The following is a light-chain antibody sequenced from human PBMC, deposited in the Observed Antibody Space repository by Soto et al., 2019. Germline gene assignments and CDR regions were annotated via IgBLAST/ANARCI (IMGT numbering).Light chain of an antibody. J-gene: IGLJ1*01. CDR2: LND. V-gene: IGLV1-47*02. CDR3: AAWDGSLDGRFV. CDR1: SSNIGTNY. Sequence: QSVLTQPPSASGTPGQRVTISCAGSSSNIGTNYVHWYQQLPGTAPKLLIYLNDQRPSGVPDRFSGSKSGTSASLAISGLRSEDEADYFCAAWDGSLDGRFVFGTGTKLIVL.